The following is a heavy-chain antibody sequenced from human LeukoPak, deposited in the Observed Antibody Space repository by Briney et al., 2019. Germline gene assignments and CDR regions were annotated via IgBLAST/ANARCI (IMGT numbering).Heavy chain of an antibody. CDR1: GHSIGAGFV. Sequence: PSETLSLTCTVPGHSIGAGFVWGWIRQSPGKGLEWLGNIFHNGNTYYNPSLNGRVTMSPDTSRNQFSLTLTSVTAADTAVYFCARRGSITGWSFDYWGLGSLVTVSS. J-gene: IGHJ4*02. V-gene: IGHV4-38-2*02. CDR3: ARRGSITGWSFDY. CDR2: IFHNGNT. D-gene: IGHD1-14*01.